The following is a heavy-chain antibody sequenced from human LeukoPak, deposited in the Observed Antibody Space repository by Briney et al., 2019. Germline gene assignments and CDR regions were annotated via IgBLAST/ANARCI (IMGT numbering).Heavy chain of an antibody. CDR2: TIPIFGAS. V-gene: IGHV1-69*05. J-gene: IGHJ4*02. D-gene: IGHD1-20*01. Sequence: GASVKVSCKASGGTFRSYVASWVRLAPGQGLEWMGGTIPIFGASKYAQKFQGRVTITTDESTSTAYMELSSLRSEVTAVYYCSRHAGYNWKDGIDFWGQGTLVTVAS. CDR1: GGTFRSYV. CDR3: SRHAGYNWKDGIDF.